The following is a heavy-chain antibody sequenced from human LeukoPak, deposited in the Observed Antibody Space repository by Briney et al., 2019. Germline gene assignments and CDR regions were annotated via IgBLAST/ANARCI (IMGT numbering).Heavy chain of an antibody. Sequence: ASVKVSCKASGYTFTGYYMHWVRQAPGQGLEWMGWINPNSGGTNYAQKLQGRVTMTRDTSISTAYMELSRLRSDDTAVYYCSLSLGDPLAGDPWGQGTLVTVSS. CDR2: INPNSGGT. CDR1: GYTFTGYY. CDR3: SLSLGDPLAGDP. J-gene: IGHJ5*02. V-gene: IGHV1-2*02. D-gene: IGHD3-16*01.